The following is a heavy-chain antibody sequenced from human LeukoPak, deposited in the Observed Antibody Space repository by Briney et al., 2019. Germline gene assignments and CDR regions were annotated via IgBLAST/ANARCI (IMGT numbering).Heavy chain of an antibody. CDR3: AKDGDPSGGAYAFDI. CDR2: ISGSGGST. J-gene: IGHJ3*02. D-gene: IGHD3-10*01. V-gene: IGHV3-23*01. Sequence: GGSLRLSCAASGFTFSSYAMSWVRQAPGKGLEWVSAISGSGGSTSYADSVKGRFTISRDNSKNTLYLQMNSLRAEDTAVYYCAKDGDPSGGAYAFDIWGQGTMVTVSS. CDR1: GFTFSSYA.